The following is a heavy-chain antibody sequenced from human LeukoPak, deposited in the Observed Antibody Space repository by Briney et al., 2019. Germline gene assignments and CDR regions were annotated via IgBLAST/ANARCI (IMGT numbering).Heavy chain of an antibody. J-gene: IGHJ3*02. CDR3: ARDPTTVTKGLDI. V-gene: IGHV4-59*11. Sequence: SETLSLTCTVSGGSFSSHYWSWIRQPPGKGLEWIGYISYIVSTNYNPSLKSRFTISVNTSKNQFSLKLSSVTAAYTAVYYCARDPTTVTKGLDIWGQGTMVTVSS. CDR1: GGSFSSHY. CDR2: ISYIVST. D-gene: IGHD4-17*01.